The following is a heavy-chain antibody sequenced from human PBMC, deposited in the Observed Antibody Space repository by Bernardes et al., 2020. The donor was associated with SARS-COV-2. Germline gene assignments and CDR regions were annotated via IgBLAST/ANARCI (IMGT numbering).Heavy chain of an antibody. CDR2: IKRRTDGGTT. CDR3: ATTGTWNDFDN. V-gene: IGHV3-15*01. J-gene: IGHJ4*02. CDR1: GFTFRNAW. Sequence: SCEGSGFTFRNAWMSWVRQAPGKGLEWVGRIKRRTDGGTTDYAAPVTGRFTISRDNAKNSLYLQMNSLRAEDTAVYYCATTGTWNDFDNWGQGTLVTVSS. D-gene: IGHD1-1*01.